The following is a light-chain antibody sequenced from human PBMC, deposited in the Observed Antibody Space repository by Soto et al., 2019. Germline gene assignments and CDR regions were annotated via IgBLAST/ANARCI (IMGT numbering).Light chain of an antibody. CDR3: QQYNNWPLT. Sequence: EVVMTQSPATLSLSPGERATLSCRASQSVSSNLAWYQQKPGQAPRLLIYGASTRATVIPARFSGSGSGTEFTLSISSLQSEDFAVYYCQQYNNWPLTFGGGNKVEIK. CDR2: GAS. V-gene: IGKV3-15*01. J-gene: IGKJ4*01. CDR1: QSVSSN.